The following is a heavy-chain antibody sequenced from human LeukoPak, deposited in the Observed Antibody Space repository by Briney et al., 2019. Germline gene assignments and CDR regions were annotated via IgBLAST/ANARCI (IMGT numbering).Heavy chain of an antibody. CDR3: ATTTYYYDSSGYHNKAFDN. Sequence: SETLSLTCTVSGGSISDYNWSWIRQPPGKGLEWIGYIYNSGSTNFNPYLKSRVTISVDTSKNQFSLKLSSVTAADTAVYYCATTTYYYDSSGYHNKAFDNRGLGTMVTVSS. V-gene: IGHV4-4*09. CDR1: GGSISDYN. CDR2: IYNSGST. D-gene: IGHD3-22*01. J-gene: IGHJ3*02.